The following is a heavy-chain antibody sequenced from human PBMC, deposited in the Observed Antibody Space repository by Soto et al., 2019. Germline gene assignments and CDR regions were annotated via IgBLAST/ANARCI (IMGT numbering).Heavy chain of an antibody. Sequence: GASVKVSCKASGYTFTSYGITWGRQGLGQGLEWMGWISTYNGHTNYAQNLQGRVTMTTDTSTSTAYMELRSLNSDDTAMYYCARGGRQWFDSGEDYWGQGTPVTVS. CDR1: GYTFTSYG. CDR2: ISTYNGHT. CDR3: ARGGRQWFDSGEDY. D-gene: IGHD3-10*01. J-gene: IGHJ4*02. V-gene: IGHV1-18*01.